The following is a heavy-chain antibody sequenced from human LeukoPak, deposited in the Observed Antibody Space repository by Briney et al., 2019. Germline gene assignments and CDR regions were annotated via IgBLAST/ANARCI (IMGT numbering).Heavy chain of an antibody. Sequence: LRLSCAASGFTFSDYYMSWIRQAPGKGLEWIGSIYYSGSTYYNPSLKSRVTISVDTSKNQFSLKLSSVTAADTAVYYCASPLAVAGRDYWGQGTLVTVSS. CDR3: ASPLAVAGRDY. V-gene: IGHV4-38-2*01. J-gene: IGHJ4*02. D-gene: IGHD6-19*01. CDR1: GFTFSDYY. CDR2: IYYSGST.